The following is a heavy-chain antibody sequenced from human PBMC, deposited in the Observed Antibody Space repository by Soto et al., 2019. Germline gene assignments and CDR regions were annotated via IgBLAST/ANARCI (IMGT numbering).Heavy chain of an antibody. CDR2: VDYTGST. D-gene: IGHD3-16*01. CDR3: ARTRMIQSCSDY. Sequence: SETLSLTCNVSCSSISSYYWSWIRKPPGKGLEWIGWVDYTGSTLYNPSRKRRVSISVYMSKKELSLRLSSVTAADTAVYYCARTRMIQSCSDYWRQGTPVTVS. CDR1: CSSISSYY. J-gene: IGHJ4*02. V-gene: IGHV4-59*01.